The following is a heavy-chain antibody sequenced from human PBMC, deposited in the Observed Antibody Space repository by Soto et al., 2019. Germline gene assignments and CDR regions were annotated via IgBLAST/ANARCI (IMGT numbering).Heavy chain of an antibody. CDR1: GGTFSSYT. D-gene: IGHD4-17*01. V-gene: IGHV1-69*02. CDR2: IIPILGIA. J-gene: IGHJ3*02. Sequence: QVQLVQSGAEVKKPGSSVKVSCKASGGTFSSYTISWVRQAPGQGLEWMGRIIPILGIANYAQKFQGRVTITADKSTSTAYMELSSLRSEDTAVYYCATISSYGLDAFDIWGQGTMVTVSS. CDR3: ATISSYGLDAFDI.